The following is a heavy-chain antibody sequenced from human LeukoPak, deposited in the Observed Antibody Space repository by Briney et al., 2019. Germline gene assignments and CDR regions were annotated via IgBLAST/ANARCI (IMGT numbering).Heavy chain of an antibody. Sequence: AGGSLRLSCAGSGFTFSTYTMNWVRQAPGKGLEWVSSISSSSTYIYYADSVKGRFTISRDNAKNSLYLQMNSLRAEDTALYYCARTYYDSSGYYYVHFYFDYWGQGALVTVSS. CDR1: GFTFSTYT. CDR3: ARTYYDSSGYYYVHFYFDY. J-gene: IGHJ4*02. D-gene: IGHD3-22*01. CDR2: ISSSSTYI. V-gene: IGHV3-21*04.